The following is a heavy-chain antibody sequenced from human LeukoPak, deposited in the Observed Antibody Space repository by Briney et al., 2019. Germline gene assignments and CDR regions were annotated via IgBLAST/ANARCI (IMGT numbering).Heavy chain of an antibody. CDR1: GGSISSGDYY. J-gene: IGHJ4*02. D-gene: IGHD6-6*01. Sequence: PSQTLSLTCTVSGGSISSGDYYWSWIRQPPGKGLEWIGYIYYSGSTYYNPSLKSRVTISVDTSKNQFSLKLSSVTAADTAVYYCARVVVPLENFDYWGQETLVTVSS. CDR3: ARVVVPLENFDY. V-gene: IGHV4-30-4*01. CDR2: IYYSGST.